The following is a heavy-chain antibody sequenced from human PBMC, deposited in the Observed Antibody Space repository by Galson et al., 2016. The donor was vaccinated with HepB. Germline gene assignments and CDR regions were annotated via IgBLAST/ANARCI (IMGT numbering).Heavy chain of an antibody. CDR3: VRSGGWPDF. D-gene: IGHD6-19*01. CDR1: GFTFSSYW. J-gene: IGHJ4*02. V-gene: IGHV3-74*01. Sequence: SLRLSCAASGFTFSSYWMHWVRQAPGKWLMWVSHINIDGKTTNYADSVKGRFTISRDNAKSTVFLEMNSLRADDTAVYYCVRSGGWPDFWGQGTLVTVSS. CDR2: INIDGKTT.